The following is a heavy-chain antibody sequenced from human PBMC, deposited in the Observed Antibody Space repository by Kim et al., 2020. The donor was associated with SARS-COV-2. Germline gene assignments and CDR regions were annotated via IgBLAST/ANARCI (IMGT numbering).Heavy chain of an antibody. V-gene: IGHV3-48*01. CDR3: ARDFRYTQEAGTGVDS. J-gene: IGHJ4*02. D-gene: IGHD1-7*01. Sequence: SVRGRFNISRDNAKNSVSLHMSSLRAEDTAVYYCARDFRYTQEAGTGVDSWGQGTVVTVSS.